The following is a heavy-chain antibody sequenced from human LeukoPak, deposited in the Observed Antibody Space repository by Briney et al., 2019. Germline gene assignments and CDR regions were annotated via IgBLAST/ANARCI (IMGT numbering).Heavy chain of an antibody. CDR1: GFTFSNYA. D-gene: IGHD2-21*02. CDR3: ARDVVVTAIWYYFDY. CDR2: ISYDGNNK. Sequence: GGSLRLSCAASGFTFSNYAMHWVRQAPGKGLEWVAVISYDGNNKYYADSVKGRFTISRDNSKNTLSLQMNSLRDEDTAVYYCARDVVVTAIWYYFDYWGQGTLVTVSS. J-gene: IGHJ4*02. V-gene: IGHV3-30*04.